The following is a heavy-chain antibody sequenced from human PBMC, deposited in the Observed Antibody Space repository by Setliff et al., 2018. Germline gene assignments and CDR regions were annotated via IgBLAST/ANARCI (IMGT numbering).Heavy chain of an antibody. J-gene: IGHJ4*02. Sequence: SETLSLTCIVTGDSVTSDSYYWGWVRQPPGKGLEWIGRVYYSGDTYYIPSLLSRVTISVDTSKNQFSLKLSSVTAADTPVYFCARHRPNLPFDAWGQGALVTVSS. CDR3: ARHRPNLPFDA. CDR1: GDSVTSDSYY. CDR2: VYYSGDT. V-gene: IGHV4-39*01. D-gene: IGHD7-27*01.